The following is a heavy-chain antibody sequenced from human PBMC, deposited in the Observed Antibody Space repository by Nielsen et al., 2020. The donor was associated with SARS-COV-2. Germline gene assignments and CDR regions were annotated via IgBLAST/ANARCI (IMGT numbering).Heavy chain of an antibody. CDR2: VSHSGST. V-gene: IGHV4-4*02. J-gene: IGHJ5*02. D-gene: IGHD5-18*01. CDR1: GGSVSSNDW. CDR3: ARGATWIQLWEDNWFDP. Sequence: SETLSLTCAVSGGSVSSNDWWTWVRQSPGKGLEWIGEVSHSGSTNYSPSLKSRVTLSMDKSRRQFSLRLASVSAADTAVYYCARGATWIQLWEDNWFDPWGQGTLVTVSS.